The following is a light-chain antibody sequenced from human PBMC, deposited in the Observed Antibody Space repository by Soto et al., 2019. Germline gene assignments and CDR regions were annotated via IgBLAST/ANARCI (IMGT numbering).Light chain of an antibody. CDR2: AAS. V-gene: IGKV1-9*01. J-gene: IGKJ1*01. CDR1: QDINSY. Sequence: DLQLTQSPSFVSASVGDRVTVTCRASQDINSYVAWYQQKPGTAPKLLIYAASTLHSAVPARFSGGGSGTEFTLTISSLQPEDLATYYCQQLSVYPRTFGQGTKVEL. CDR3: QQLSVYPRT.